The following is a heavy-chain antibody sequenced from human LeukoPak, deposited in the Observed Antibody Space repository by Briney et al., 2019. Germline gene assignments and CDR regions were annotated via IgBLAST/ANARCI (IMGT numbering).Heavy chain of an antibody. CDR3: ASGYCSGGSCYLIY. CDR1: GGSISSYY. CDR2: IYYSGST. J-gene: IGHJ4*02. D-gene: IGHD2-15*01. V-gene: IGHV4-59*06. Sequence: SSETLSLTCTVSGGSISSYYWSWIRQPPGKGLEWIGYIYYSGSTYYNPSLKSRVTISVDTSKNQFSLKLSSVTAADTAVYYCASGYCSGGSCYLIYWGQGTLVTVSS.